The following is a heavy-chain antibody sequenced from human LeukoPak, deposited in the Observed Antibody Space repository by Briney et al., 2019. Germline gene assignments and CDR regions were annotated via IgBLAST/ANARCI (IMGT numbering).Heavy chain of an antibody. J-gene: IGHJ4*02. CDR1: GYTFTGYY. D-gene: IGHD2-21*02. V-gene: IGHV1-2*02. CDR2: INPNSGGT. Sequence: GASVRVSCKASGYTFTGYYMHWVRQAPGQGLEWMGWINPNSGGTNYAQKFQGRVTMTRDTSISTAYMELSRLRSDDTAVYYCARVRVVTAGYDYWGQGTLVTVSS. CDR3: ARVRVVTAGYDY.